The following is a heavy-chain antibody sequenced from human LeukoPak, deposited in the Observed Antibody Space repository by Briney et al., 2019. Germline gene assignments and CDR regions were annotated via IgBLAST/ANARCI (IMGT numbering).Heavy chain of an antibody. V-gene: IGHV3-21*01. CDR2: ISSSSSYI. J-gene: IGHJ6*02. D-gene: IGHD4-17*01. CDR3: ARDLGMTTVTEYYYYYYGMDV. CDR1: GFTFSSYS. Sequence: PGGSLRLSCAASGFTFSSYSMNWVRQAPGKGLEWVSSISSSSSYIYYADSVKGRFTISRDNAKNSLYLQMNSLRAEDTAVYYCARDLGMTTVTEYYYYYYGMDVWGQGTTVTVSS.